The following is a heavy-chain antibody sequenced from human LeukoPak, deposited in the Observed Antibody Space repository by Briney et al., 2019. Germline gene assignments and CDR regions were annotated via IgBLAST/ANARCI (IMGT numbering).Heavy chain of an antibody. CDR1: GFTFSSYA. CDR3: ARDPPSRHTPRQWLPEDDAFDI. J-gene: IGHJ3*02. D-gene: IGHD5-12*01. CDR2: ISSSSSYI. V-gene: IGHV3-21*01. Sequence: PGRSLRLSCAASGFTFSSYAMHWVRQAPGKGLEWVSSISSSSSYIYYADSVKGRFTISRDNAKNSLYLQMNSLRAEDTAVYYCARDPPSRHTPRQWLPEDDAFDIWGQGTMVTVSS.